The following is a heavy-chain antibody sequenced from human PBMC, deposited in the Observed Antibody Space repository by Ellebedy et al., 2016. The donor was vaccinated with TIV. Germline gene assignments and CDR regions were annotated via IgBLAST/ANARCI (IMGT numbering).Heavy chain of an antibody. CDR2: IRGSGATT. J-gene: IGHJ6*02. V-gene: IGHV3-23*01. CDR1: GFTFNSYA. D-gene: IGHD6-13*01. Sequence: GGSLRLXXAASGFTFNSYAMNLVRLTPGKGLEWVSAIRGSGATTDYADSVKGRFTISRDNSKNTLYLQMSSLRAEDTAVYYCAKGFFGSSWSIDYYYGMDVWGQGTTVTVSS. CDR3: AKGFFGSSWSIDYYYGMDV.